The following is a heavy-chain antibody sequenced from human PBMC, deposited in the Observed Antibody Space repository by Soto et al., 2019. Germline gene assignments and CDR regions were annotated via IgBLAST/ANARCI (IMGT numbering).Heavy chain of an antibody. Sequence: QVQVVQSGAEVKKPGASVKVSCKASGYSFSTYAMHWVRQAPGQGLGWMGWINGGKGNTKYSQKFKDRVTISGDTSARTGYMELSSLRSEDTAVYNCARGKGMEENYYYHGMDVWGPGTTVTLS. V-gene: IGHV1-3*01. D-gene: IGHD1-1*01. CDR1: GYSFSTYA. CDR2: INGGKGNT. J-gene: IGHJ6*02. CDR3: ARGKGMEENYYYHGMDV.